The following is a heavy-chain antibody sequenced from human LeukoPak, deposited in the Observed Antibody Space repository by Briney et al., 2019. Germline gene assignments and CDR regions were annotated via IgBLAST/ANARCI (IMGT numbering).Heavy chain of an antibody. CDR2: IYSGGST. Sequence: GGSLRLSCAASGFTVSSNYMSWVRQAPGKGLEWVSVIYSGGSTYYADSVKGRFTISRDNSKNTLYLQMNSLRAEDTAVYYCARVAEAAAAPSDYWGQGTLVTVSS. J-gene: IGHJ4*02. CDR1: GFTVSSNY. CDR3: ARVAEAAAAPSDY. D-gene: IGHD6-13*01. V-gene: IGHV3-66*01.